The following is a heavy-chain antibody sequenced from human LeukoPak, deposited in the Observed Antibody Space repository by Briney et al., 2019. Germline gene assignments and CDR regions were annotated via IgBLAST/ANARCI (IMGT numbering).Heavy chain of an antibody. J-gene: IGHJ4*02. CDR3: ARPDSGSFLFDY. D-gene: IGHD1-26*01. CDR2: IYYSGST. Sequence: NPSETLSLTCTVSGGSISSSSYYWGWIRQPPGKGLEWIGSIYYSGSTYYNPSLKRRVTISVDTSKNQFSLKLSSVTAADTAVYYCARPDSGSFLFDYWGQGTLVTVSS. CDR1: GGSISSSSYY. V-gene: IGHV4-39*01.